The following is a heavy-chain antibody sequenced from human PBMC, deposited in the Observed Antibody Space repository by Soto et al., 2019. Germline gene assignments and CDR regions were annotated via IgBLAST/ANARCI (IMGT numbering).Heavy chain of an antibody. V-gene: IGHV3-11*01. Sequence: GGSLRLSCAASGFTFRDYYMTWIRQAPGKGLEWAAYISSSGSGIYYPDSVKGRFTISRDNAKNSLYLQMSSLRAEDTAVYFCARAYSDAFDIWGQGTMVTVPS. CDR1: GFTFRDYY. J-gene: IGHJ3*02. CDR2: ISSSGSGI. CDR3: ARAYSDAFDI. D-gene: IGHD2-15*01.